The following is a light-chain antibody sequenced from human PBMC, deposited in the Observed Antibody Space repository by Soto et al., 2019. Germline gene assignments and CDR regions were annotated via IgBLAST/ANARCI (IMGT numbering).Light chain of an antibody. Sequence: IVLTQSPGTLSLSPGETATLSCRASQTVSSTYLAWYQHKPGRAPRLLIDGASSRAAGIPDRFSGSGSGTEFTLTISSLQSEDFAVYYCQQYNNWPPWTFGQGTRWIS. CDR2: GAS. J-gene: IGKJ1*01. V-gene: IGKV3-20*01. CDR3: QQYNNWPPWT. CDR1: QTVSSTY.